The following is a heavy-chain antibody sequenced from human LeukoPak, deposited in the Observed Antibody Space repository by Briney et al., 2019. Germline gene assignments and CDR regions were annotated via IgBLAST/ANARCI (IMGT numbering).Heavy chain of an antibody. CDR1: GGSFSGYY. Sequence: PSETLSLTCAVYGGSFSGYYWSWIRQPPGKGLEWIGEINHSGSTNYNPSLKSRVTISVDTSKNQFSLKLSSVTAADTAVYYCAKGRSGAVTTYYYYMDVWGKGTTVTVSS. CDR2: INHSGST. D-gene: IGHD6-19*01. V-gene: IGHV4-34*01. CDR3: AKGRSGAVTTYYYYMDV. J-gene: IGHJ6*03.